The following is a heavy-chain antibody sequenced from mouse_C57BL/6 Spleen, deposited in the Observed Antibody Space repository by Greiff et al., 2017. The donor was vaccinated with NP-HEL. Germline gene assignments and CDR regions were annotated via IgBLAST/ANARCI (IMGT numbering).Heavy chain of an antibody. CDR3: ARRGDDADY. J-gene: IGHJ2*01. CDR2: INPNNGGT. Sequence: VQLQQSGPELVKPGASVKIPCKASGYTFTDYNMDWVKQSHGKSLEWIGDINPNNGGTIYNQKFKGKATLTVDKSSSTAYMEHRSLTSEDTAVYYGARRGDDADYWGQGTTLTVSS. CDR1: GYTFTDYN. V-gene: IGHV1-18*01.